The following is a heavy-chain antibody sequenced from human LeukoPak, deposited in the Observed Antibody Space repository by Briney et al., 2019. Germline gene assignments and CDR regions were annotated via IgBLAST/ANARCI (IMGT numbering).Heavy chain of an antibody. D-gene: IGHD5-18*01. V-gene: IGHV3-21*01. CDR2: ISSSSSYI. Sequence: GGSLRLSCAASGFTFSSYSMNWVRQAPGKGLKWVSSISSSSSYIYYADSVKGRFTISRDNAKNSLYLQMNSLRAEDTAVYYCARSFGGYSYGADYWGHGTLVTVSS. J-gene: IGHJ4*01. CDR3: ARSFGGYSYGADY. CDR1: GFTFSSYS.